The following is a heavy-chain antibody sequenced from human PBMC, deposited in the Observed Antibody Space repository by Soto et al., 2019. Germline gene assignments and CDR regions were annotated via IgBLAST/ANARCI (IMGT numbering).Heavy chain of an antibody. V-gene: IGHV4-39*01. CDR1: GGSISSSSYY. CDR2: IYYSGST. Sequence: SETLSLTCTVSGGSISSSSYYWGWIRQPPGKGLEWIGSIYYSGSTYYNPSLKSRVTMSVDTSKNQFSLKLSSVTAADTAVYYCASRGSYRYTRPFDILGQGTMVTVSS. CDR3: ASRGSYRYTRPFDI. J-gene: IGHJ3*02. D-gene: IGHD3-16*02.